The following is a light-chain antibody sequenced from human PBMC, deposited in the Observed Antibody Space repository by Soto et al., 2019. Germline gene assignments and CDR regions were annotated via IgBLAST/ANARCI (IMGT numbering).Light chain of an antibody. CDR1: XXVLYSSNNKNY. V-gene: IGKV4-1*01. CDR2: WAS. Sequence: IVMTQSPDSLAASVCEXATXXXXSXXXVLYSSNNKNYLAWYQQKPGQPPKLLIYWASTRESGVPDRFSGSGSGTDFTLTISSLQAEDVAVYYCQQYYSTLWTFGQGTKVDI. J-gene: IGKJ1*01. CDR3: QQYYSTLWT.